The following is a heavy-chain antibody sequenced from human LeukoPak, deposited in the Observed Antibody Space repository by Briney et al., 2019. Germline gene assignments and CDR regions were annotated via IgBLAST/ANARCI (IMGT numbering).Heavy chain of an antibody. CDR1: GFTSTNFW. CDR3: TGERLAGGFDI. V-gene: IGHV3-7*01. J-gene: IGHJ3*02. CDR2: INQDGSTE. Sequence: GGSLRLSCAASGFTSTNFWIHWVRQAPGKGLEWVANINQDGSTEQYVGSVKGRFTIFRDNAKYSVYLQMNSLIVDDTAVYYCTGERLAGGFDIWGQGTLVTVSS. D-gene: IGHD2-15*01.